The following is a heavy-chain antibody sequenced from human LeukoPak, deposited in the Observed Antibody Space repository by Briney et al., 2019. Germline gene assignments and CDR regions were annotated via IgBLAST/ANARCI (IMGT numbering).Heavy chain of an antibody. CDR3: ATRLMVYLDNAFDI. CDR1: GYTLTELS. Sequence: ASVKVSCKVSGYTLTELSMHWVRQAPGKGLEWMGGFDPEDGETIYAQKFQGRVTMTEGTSTDTAYMELSSLRSEDTAVYYCATRLMVYLDNAFDIWGQGTMVTVSS. D-gene: IGHD2-8*01. J-gene: IGHJ3*02. CDR2: FDPEDGET. V-gene: IGHV1-24*01.